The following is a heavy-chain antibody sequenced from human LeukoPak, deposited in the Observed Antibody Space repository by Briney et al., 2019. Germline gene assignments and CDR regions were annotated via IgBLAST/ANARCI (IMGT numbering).Heavy chain of an antibody. D-gene: IGHD6-13*01. J-gene: IGHJ4*02. CDR2: IIPIFGTA. Sequence: SVKVSCKASGGTFSSYAISWVRQAPGQGLEWMGGIIPIFGTANYAQKFQGRVTITADESTSTAYMGLSSLRSEDTAVYYCAREDPAAAGSFDYWGQGTLVTVSS. CDR3: AREDPAAAGSFDY. V-gene: IGHV1-69*01. CDR1: GGTFSSYA.